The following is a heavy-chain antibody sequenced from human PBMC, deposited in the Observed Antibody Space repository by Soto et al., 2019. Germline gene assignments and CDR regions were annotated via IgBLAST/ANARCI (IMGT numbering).Heavy chain of an antibody. V-gene: IGHV3-21*06. D-gene: IGHD1-1*01. CDR3: AREAGGTETGHFDF. J-gene: IGHJ4*02. CDR1: GFTFSRFT. Sequence: VQLVESGGGLAKPGGSLRLSCAASGFTFSRFTMNWVRQAPGKGLEWVSSITSSSRYIYYADAVKGRFTISRDNAKDSLFLQMDSLRAEDTAVYFCAREAGGTETGHFDFWGQGTLVTVSS. CDR2: ITSSSRYI.